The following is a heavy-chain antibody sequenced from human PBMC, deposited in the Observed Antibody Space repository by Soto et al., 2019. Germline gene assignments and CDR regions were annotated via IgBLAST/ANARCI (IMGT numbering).Heavy chain of an antibody. V-gene: IGHV1-69*13. D-gene: IGHD1-26*01. Sequence: SVKVSCKASGGTFSSYAISWVRQAPGQGLEWMGGIIPIFGTANYAQKFQGRVTITADESTSTAYMELSSLRSEDTAVYYCARECSGSYFSNWFDPWGQGTLVTVSS. CDR3: ARECSGSYFSNWFDP. CDR1: GGTFSSYA. CDR2: IIPIFGTA. J-gene: IGHJ5*02.